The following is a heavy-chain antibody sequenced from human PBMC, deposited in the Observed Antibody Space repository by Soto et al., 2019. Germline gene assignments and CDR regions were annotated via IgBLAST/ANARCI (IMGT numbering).Heavy chain of an antibody. CDR2: IYNDGST. D-gene: IGHD6-25*01. CDR3: ARDVFFSSGFFDP. CDR1: GFTFSSYS. V-gene: IGHV3-66*01. Sequence: GGSLRLSCAASGFTFSSYSMTWVRQAPGKGLEWVSVIYNDGSTHYADSVKGRFTISRDNSKNTLYLQMNRLRAEDTAFYYCARDVFFSSGFFDPWGQGTLVTVS. J-gene: IGHJ5*01.